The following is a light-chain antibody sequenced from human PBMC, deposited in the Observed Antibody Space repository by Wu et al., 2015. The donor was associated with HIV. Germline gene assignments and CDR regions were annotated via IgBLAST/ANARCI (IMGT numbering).Light chain of an antibody. J-gene: IGKJ3*01. CDR1: QSISTAY. CDR2: GAS. V-gene: IGKV3-20*01. CDR3: QQFSYSPGS. Sequence: PGDRATLSCTTSQSISTAYVAWYQQKPGQAPRLLIYGASNRATGIPDRFSGGGSGTDSTLTITGLEPEDFAVYYCQQFSYSPGSFGPGTKVDIK.